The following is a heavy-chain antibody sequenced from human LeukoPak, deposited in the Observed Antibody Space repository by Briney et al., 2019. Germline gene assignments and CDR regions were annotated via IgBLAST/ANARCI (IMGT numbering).Heavy chain of an antibody. V-gene: IGHV3-7*01. CDR2: IESNGSDR. CDR1: GFSFSQYY. Sequence: GGSLRLSCAVSGFSFSQYYMGWVRQAPGKGLEWVAIIESNGSDRKYVDSVKGRFTISRDNAKNSLYLQMSSLTAEDTAIYYCGFLVREPLHWGRGTLVTVSS. J-gene: IGHJ1*01. D-gene: IGHD3-10*01. CDR3: GFLVREPLH.